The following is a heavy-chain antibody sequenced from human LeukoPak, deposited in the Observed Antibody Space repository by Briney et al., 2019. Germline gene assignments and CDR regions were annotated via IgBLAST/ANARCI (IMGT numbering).Heavy chain of an antibody. CDR2: IDSGGRT. Sequence: GGSLRLSCAASGFTVNSNDMSWVRQAPGKGLEWVSVIDSGGRTFYSDSVKGRFTISRDSSKNTLDLQMNSLRVEDTAVYYCAKEEARWEWFDPWGQGTLVTVSS. CDR1: GFTVNSND. V-gene: IGHV3-66*01. D-gene: IGHD1-26*01. CDR3: AKEEARWEWFDP. J-gene: IGHJ5*02.